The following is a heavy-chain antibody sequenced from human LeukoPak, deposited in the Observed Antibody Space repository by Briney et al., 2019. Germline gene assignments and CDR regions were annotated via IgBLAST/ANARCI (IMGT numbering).Heavy chain of an antibody. CDR3: ARDRAYCAGDCYRAFDI. CDR1: GFTFTTYT. CDR2: ITNNSDYI. J-gene: IGHJ3*02. V-gene: IGHV3-21*01. Sequence: GGSLRLSCAASGFTFTTYTMNWVRQTPGKGLEWVSSITNNSDYIYYAGSVKGRFTISRDNAKNSLFLQMHNLRAEDTAVYYCARDRAYCAGDCYRAFDIWGQGTMVTVSS. D-gene: IGHD2-21*02.